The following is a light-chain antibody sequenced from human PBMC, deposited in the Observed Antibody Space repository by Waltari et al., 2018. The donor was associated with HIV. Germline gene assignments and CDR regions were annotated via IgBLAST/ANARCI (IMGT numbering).Light chain of an antibody. V-gene: IGKV1-39*01. Sequence: DIQMTQSPSSLSASIGDRVTITCRASQSIKRNLNWFQQKSGKAPNILIYATATLQNGVPSRFSGSGSETNFTLTITRLQPEDFATYYCQQSYATPRRFGQGTKL. CDR2: ATA. CDR3: QQSYATPRR. CDR1: QSIKRN. J-gene: IGKJ2*01.